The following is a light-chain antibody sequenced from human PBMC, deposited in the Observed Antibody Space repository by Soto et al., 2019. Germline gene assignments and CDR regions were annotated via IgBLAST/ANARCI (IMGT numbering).Light chain of an antibody. CDR1: QSISSW. CDR2: DAS. Sequence: DIQMTQSPSTLSASVGDRVTITCRASQSISSWLAWYQQKPGKAPKLLIYDASSLESGVPSRFSGSGSGTQFTLTISSLQPDDFGTYYCQQYSSYPWTFGQRTKVEIK. V-gene: IGKV1-5*01. CDR3: QQYSSYPWT. J-gene: IGKJ1*01.